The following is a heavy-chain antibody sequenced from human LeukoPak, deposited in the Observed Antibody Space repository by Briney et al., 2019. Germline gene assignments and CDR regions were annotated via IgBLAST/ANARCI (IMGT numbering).Heavy chain of an antibody. V-gene: IGHV4-34*01. CDR3: ARVYYGSGSHCCHMDV. D-gene: IGHD3-10*01. J-gene: IGHJ6*03. CDR2: INHRGST. Sequence: SETLSLTCAVYVGSFSGYYWSWIRQPPGKGLEWIGEINHRGSTNYNSSLKSRVTISVDTSKNQFSLKLSSVTAADTAVYYCARVYYGSGSHCCHMDVWGKGTTITVS. CDR1: VGSFSGYY.